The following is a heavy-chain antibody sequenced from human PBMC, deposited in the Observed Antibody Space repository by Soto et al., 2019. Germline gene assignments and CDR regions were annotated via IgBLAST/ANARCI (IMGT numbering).Heavy chain of an antibody. Sequence: QVQLQESGPGLVKPSETLSLTCSVSGGSISDYQWNWIRQPPGKGLEWIGYIYYSGRTNYNPSLKSRVTISLDTSTNQVSLRLRSVTAADTAVYYCARMRGLGEISPYFDYLGQGTLVTVSS. CDR2: IYYSGRT. D-gene: IGHD3-16*02. J-gene: IGHJ4*02. CDR3: ARMRGLGEISPYFDY. CDR1: GGSISDYQ. V-gene: IGHV4-59*01.